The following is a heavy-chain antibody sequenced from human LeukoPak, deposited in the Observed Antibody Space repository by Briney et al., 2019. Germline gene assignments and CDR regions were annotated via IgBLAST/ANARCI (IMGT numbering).Heavy chain of an antibody. J-gene: IGHJ4*02. V-gene: IGHV1-18*01. D-gene: IGHD3-3*01. Sequence: ASVKVSCKASGYTFTSYGISWVRQAPGQGLEWMGWISAYNGNTDYAKKLQGRVTMTTDPSTSTAYMELRSLRSDDTAVYYCARDRGYYDFWSGYPVGYFDYWGQGTLVTVSS. CDR3: ARDRGYYDFWSGYPVGYFDY. CDR1: GYTFTSYG. CDR2: ISAYNGNT.